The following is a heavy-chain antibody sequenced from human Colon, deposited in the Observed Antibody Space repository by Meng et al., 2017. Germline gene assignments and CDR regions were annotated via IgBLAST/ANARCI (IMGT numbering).Heavy chain of an antibody. D-gene: IGHD2-21*01. CDR1: GGSNISGGYY. J-gene: IGHJ4*02. V-gene: IGHV4-31*02. Sequence: VQLQEPGPGLAKPSPTLSLICSVSGGSNISGGYYWSWIRQHPQKGLEWIGYISNSGSAYYNPSLKSRVSISVDTSKNQFSLKMDTVTAADTALYYCARAGLHSYYFDFWGQGTLVTVSS. CDR2: ISNSGSA. CDR3: ARAGLHSYYFDF.